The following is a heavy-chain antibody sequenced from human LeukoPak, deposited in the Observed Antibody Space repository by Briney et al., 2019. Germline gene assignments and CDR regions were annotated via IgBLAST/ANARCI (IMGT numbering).Heavy chain of an antibody. CDR2: MNPNSGNT. J-gene: IGHJ6*02. V-gene: IGHV1-8*01. Sequence: ASVKVSCKASGYTFTSYDINWVRQATGQGLEWMGWMNPNSGNTGYAQKFQGRVTMTRNTSISTAYMELSSLRSEDTAVYYCAKDLDRGYDSTNYYYGMDVWGQGTTVTVSS. D-gene: IGHD3-22*01. CDR1: GYTFTSYD. CDR3: AKDLDRGYDSTNYYYGMDV.